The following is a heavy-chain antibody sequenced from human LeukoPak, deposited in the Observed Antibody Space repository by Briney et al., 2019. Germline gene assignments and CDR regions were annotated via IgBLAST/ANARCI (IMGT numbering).Heavy chain of an antibody. J-gene: IGHJ6*02. CDR1: GLTSSTYA. CDR2: ISGFSMGPETT. V-gene: IGHV3-23*01. D-gene: IGHD5-12*01. CDR3: ARDSYFDYWGDV. Sequence: GGPLSLSCAASGLTSSTYAMNWARPPPGKGLEWVSHISGFSMGPETTHYADSVRGRFIISRDNAKNTLFLQMSSLRVEDTAIYYCARDSYFDYWGDVWGQGTTVIVSS.